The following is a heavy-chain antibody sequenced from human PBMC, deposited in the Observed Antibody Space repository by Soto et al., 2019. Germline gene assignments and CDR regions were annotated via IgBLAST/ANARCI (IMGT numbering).Heavy chain of an antibody. CDR2: ISGSGGST. Sequence: GSLRLSCAASGFTFSSYAMSWVRQAPGKGLEWVSAISGSGGSTYYADSVKGRFTISRDNSKSTLYLQMNSLRAEDTAVYYCAKNLGGSYGDYYYGMDVWGQGTTVTVSS. D-gene: IGHD1-26*01. J-gene: IGHJ6*02. CDR3: AKNLGGSYGDYYYGMDV. CDR1: GFTFSSYA. V-gene: IGHV3-23*01.